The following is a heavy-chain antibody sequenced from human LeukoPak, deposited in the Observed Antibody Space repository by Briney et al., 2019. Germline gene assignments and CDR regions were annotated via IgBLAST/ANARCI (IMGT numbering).Heavy chain of an antibody. CDR3: ALARSEYHYGMDV. Sequence: SQTLSLTCAISVDSVSSISVAWNWIRQSPSRGLEWLGRTYYRSKWYNEYAVSVKGRININPDPSKNQFSLQLNSVTPEDTAVYYCALARSEYHYGMDVWGQGATVTVSS. J-gene: IGHJ6*02. CDR1: VDSVSSISVA. V-gene: IGHV6-1*01. CDR2: TYYRSKWYN.